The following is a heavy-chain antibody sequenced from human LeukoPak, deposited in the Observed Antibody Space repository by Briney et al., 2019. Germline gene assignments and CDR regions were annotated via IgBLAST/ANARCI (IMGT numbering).Heavy chain of an antibody. CDR1: EFTLRNYS. CDR2: ITSGSSFI. CDR3: ARLVRDGYIHWNPPDGWGSYFDY. Sequence: GALRLSCAASEFTLRNYSMNWVRQAPGKGLEWVSSITSGSSFIYYADSVKGRFTISRDNAKNSLYLQMNSLRAEDTAVYYCARLVRDGYIHWNPPDGWGSYFDYWGQGTLVTVSS. J-gene: IGHJ4*02. D-gene: IGHD3-10*01. V-gene: IGHV3-21*01.